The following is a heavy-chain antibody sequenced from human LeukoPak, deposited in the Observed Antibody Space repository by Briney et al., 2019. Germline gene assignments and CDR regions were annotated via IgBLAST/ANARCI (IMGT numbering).Heavy chain of an antibody. CDR2: MNPNSGNT. CDR1: GYTFTTYD. Sequence: ASVTVSCKASGYTFTTYDINWVRQATGQGLEWMGWMNPNSGNTGYTQKFQGRVTMTRNTSISTAYMELSSLRSEDTAVYYCARGRGSAHKENWFDPWGQGTPVTVSS. D-gene: IGHD6-19*01. J-gene: IGHJ5*02. CDR3: ARGRGSAHKENWFDP. V-gene: IGHV1-8*01.